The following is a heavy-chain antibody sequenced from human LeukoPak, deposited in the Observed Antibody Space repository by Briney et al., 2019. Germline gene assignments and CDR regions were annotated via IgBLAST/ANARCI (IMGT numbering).Heavy chain of an antibody. CDR2: ISSSGSTI. CDR1: GFTFSSYE. D-gene: IGHD2-15*01. V-gene: IGHV3-48*03. Sequence: QPGGSLRLSCAASGFTFSSYEMNWVRQAPGKGLEWVSYISSSGSTIYYADSVKGRFTISRDNAKNSLYLQMNSLRAEDTAVYYCASACSGGSCYDFDYWGQGTLVTVSS. J-gene: IGHJ4*02. CDR3: ASACSGGSCYDFDY.